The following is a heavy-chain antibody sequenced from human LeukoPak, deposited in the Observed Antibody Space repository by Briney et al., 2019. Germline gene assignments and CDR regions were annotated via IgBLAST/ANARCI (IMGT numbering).Heavy chain of an antibody. CDR2: ISGSGGST. V-gene: IGHV3-23*01. Sequence: GGSLRLSCAASGFTFSSYAMTWVRQAPGKGLEWVSAISGSGGSTYYADSVKGRLTISRDNSKNTLYLQMNSLRAEDTAVYYCAAYGTGSLDWFDPWGQGTLVTVSS. J-gene: IGHJ5*02. D-gene: IGHD3-10*01. CDR3: AAYGTGSLDWFDP. CDR1: GFTFSSYA.